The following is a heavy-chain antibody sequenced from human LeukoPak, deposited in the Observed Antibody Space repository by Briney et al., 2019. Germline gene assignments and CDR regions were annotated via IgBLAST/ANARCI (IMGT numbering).Heavy chain of an antibody. CDR1: GFTFSSYW. CDR2: IKQDVIEK. J-gene: IGHJ4*02. D-gene: IGHD5-12*01. CDR3: ARARRGGYGDFDY. Sequence: PVGSLRLSCAASGFTFSSYWMSWVRQAPGKGLEWVANIKQDVIEKYYVDSVKGRFHISRDNAKTSLYLQMNSLRAEDTAVYYCARARRGGYGDFDYWGQGTLVTVSS. V-gene: IGHV3-7*01.